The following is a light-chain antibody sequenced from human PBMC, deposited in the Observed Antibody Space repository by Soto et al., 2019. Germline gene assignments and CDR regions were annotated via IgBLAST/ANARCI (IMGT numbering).Light chain of an antibody. CDR1: SSNIGSNT. V-gene: IGLV1-44*01. CDR3: GAWDDSLNGVV. J-gene: IGLJ2*01. Sequence: QPVLTQPPSASGTPGQRVTISCSGSSSNIGSNTVNWYQQLPGTAPKLLIYINNQRPSGVPDRFSGSKSGTSASLAISGLQSEDEADYYCGAWDDSLNGVVFGGGTKLTVL. CDR2: INN.